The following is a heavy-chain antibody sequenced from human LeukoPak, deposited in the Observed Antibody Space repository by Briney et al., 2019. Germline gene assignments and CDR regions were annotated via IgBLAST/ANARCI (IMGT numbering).Heavy chain of an antibody. Sequence: GGSLRLSCAASGFTFSSYAMHWVRQAPGKGLEWVAVISYDGSNKYYADSVKGRFTISRDNSKNTLYLQMNSLRAEDTAVYYCARLYYYDSSGKDDFDIWGQGAMVTVAS. D-gene: IGHD3-22*01. V-gene: IGHV3-30-3*01. CDR1: GFTFSSYA. CDR2: ISYDGSNK. J-gene: IGHJ3*02. CDR3: ARLYYYDSSGKDDFDI.